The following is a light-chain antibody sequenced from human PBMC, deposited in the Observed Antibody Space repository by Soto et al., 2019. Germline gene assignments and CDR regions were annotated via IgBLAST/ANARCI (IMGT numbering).Light chain of an antibody. CDR2: GAS. CDR1: QSVSSN. V-gene: IGKV3-15*01. J-gene: IGKJ2*01. CDR3: QQYNNWPTDT. Sequence: EIVMTQSPATLSVSPGERATLSCRASQSVSSNLAWYQQKPAQAPRLLIYGASTRAAGIPARFSGSGSGTEFTLTISSLQSEDFAVYSCQQYNNWPTDTFGQGTKLEIK.